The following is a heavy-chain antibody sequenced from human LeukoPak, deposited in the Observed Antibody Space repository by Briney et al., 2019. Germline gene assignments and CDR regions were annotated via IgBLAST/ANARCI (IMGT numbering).Heavy chain of an antibody. V-gene: IGHV4-30-2*05. CDR2: IYHSGST. D-gene: IGHD6-19*01. CDR3: ARDRAVAVNWFDP. Sequence: SETLSLTCTVSGGSISSGGYYWSWIRQPPGKGLEWIGYIYHSGSTYYNPSLKSRVTISVDTSKNQFSLQLNSVTPEDTAVYYCARDRAVAVNWFDPWGQGTLVTVSS. CDR1: GGSISSGGYY. J-gene: IGHJ5*02.